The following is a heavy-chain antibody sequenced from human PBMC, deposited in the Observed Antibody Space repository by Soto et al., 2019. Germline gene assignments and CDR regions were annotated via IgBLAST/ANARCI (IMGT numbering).Heavy chain of an antibody. V-gene: IGHV3-21*06. CDR2: ISSTTNYI. J-gene: IGHJ4*02. Sequence: GGSLRLSCAASGFTFTRYSMNWVRQAPGKGLEWVSSISSTTNYIYYGDSMKGRFTISRDNAKNSLYLEMNSLGAEDTAVYYCARESEDLTSNFDYWGQGTLVTVSS. CDR3: ARESEDLTSNFDY. CDR1: GFTFTRYS.